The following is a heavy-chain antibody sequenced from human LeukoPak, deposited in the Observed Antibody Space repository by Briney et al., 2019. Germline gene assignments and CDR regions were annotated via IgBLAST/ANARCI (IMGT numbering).Heavy chain of an antibody. CDR3: ARGGSIAAAGTRFDY. Sequence: ASVKVSCKASGGTFSSYAISWVRQAPGQGLEWMGGNIPIFGTANYAQKFQGRVTITADESTSTAYMELSSLRSEDTAVYYCARGGSIAAAGTRFDYWGQGTLVTVSS. CDR2: NIPIFGTA. D-gene: IGHD6-13*01. V-gene: IGHV1-69*13. J-gene: IGHJ4*02. CDR1: GGTFSSYA.